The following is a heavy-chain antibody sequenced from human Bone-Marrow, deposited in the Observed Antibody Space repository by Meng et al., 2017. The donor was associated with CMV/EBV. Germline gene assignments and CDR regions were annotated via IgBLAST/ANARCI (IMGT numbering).Heavy chain of an antibody. J-gene: IGHJ4*02. V-gene: IGHV3-30*02. Sequence: GGSLRLSCVGSRFSFSTHGMHWVRQAPGKGLEWLSFIRYDGKNKYYIDYVKGRFTISRDNSKDTLYLQMDSLTTEDTAVYYCAKDQTASGKYLPLEFWGQGTMVTVSS. CDR3: AKDQTASGKYLPLEF. CDR2: IRYDGKNK. D-gene: IGHD4-23*01. CDR1: RFSFSTHG.